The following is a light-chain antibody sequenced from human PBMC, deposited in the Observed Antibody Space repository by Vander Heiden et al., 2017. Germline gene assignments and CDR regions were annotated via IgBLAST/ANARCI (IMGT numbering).Light chain of an antibody. CDR1: QVISNY. CDR2: TAS. CDR3: QQTYSTPPT. V-gene: IGKV1-39*01. Sequence: DIQMTQSPSSLSASVGDGVTITCRASQVISNYLNWYQQKPGKGPELLIYTASTLKSGVPSRFRGSGSGTDFTLSISSLQPTDFATYYCQQTYSTPPTFGQGTKVEIK. J-gene: IGKJ1*01.